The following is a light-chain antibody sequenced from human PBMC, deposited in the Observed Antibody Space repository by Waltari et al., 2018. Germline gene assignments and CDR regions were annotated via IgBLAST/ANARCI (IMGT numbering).Light chain of an antibody. V-gene: IGKV3-11*01. CDR3: QQRTNWPGS. CDR1: QTISNY. Sequence: EIVLTQSPVTLSLSPGERATLSCRPSQTISNYLAWYQQKPGQAPRLLIYDASNRATGIPSRFSGSGSGTDFTLTISSLEPDDFAVYYCQQRTNWPGSFGQGTKLEIK. J-gene: IGKJ2*01. CDR2: DAS.